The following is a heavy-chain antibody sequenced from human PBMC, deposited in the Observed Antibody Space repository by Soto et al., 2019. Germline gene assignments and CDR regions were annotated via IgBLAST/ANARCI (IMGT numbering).Heavy chain of an antibody. CDR2: ISSSSYI. CDR3: ASLYPGSIKTGRACIAAADNWFDP. D-gene: IGHD6-13*01. J-gene: IGHJ5*02. CDR1: GFTFSSYS. V-gene: IGHV3-21*01. Sequence: GESLKISCAASGFTFSSYSMNWVRQAPGKGLEWVSSISSSSYIYYADSVKGRFTISRDNAKNSLYLQMNSLRAEDTAVYYCASLYPGSIKTGRACIAAADNWFDPWGQGTLVTVSS.